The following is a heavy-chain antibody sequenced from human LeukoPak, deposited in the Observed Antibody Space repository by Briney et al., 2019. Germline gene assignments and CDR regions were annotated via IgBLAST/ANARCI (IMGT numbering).Heavy chain of an antibody. V-gene: IGHV1-46*01. CDR2: INPSDGVT. J-gene: IGHJ4*02. CDR1: GYTFTSYH. CDR3: ARERSGGHFDF. Sequence: ASVKVSCKASGYTFTSYHMHWVRQAPGQGLEWMGIINPSDGVTVYAQKFQGRVTMTRDTSISTVYMDLNSLKSEDMAVYYCARERSGGHFDFWGQGTLVTVSS. D-gene: IGHD2-15*01.